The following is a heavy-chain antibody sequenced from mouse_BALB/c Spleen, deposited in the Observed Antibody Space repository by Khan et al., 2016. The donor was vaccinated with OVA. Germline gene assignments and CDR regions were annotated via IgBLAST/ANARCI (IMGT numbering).Heavy chain of an antibody. Sequence: KLLESGPGLVKPSQSLSLTCTVTGYSITSDYAWNWIRQFPGNKLEWMGYITYTGSTSYHPSLKSRISITRDTSKNQFFLQLNSVTTEDTATYYCARGVRLTYWGQGTLVTVSA. CDR1: GYSITSDYA. J-gene: IGHJ3*01. V-gene: IGHV3-2*02. D-gene: IGHD2-14*01. CDR2: ITYTGST. CDR3: ARGVRLTY.